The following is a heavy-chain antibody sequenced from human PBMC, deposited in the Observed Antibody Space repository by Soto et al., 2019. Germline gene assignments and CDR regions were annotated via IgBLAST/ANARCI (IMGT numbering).Heavy chain of an antibody. CDR1: GGSISSSNW. V-gene: IGHV4-4*02. CDR2: IYHSGST. CDR3: ARAGVLFYGMDV. J-gene: IGHJ6*02. Sequence: QVQLQESGPGLVKPSGTLSLTCAVSGGSISSSNWWSWVRQPPGKGLEWIGDIYHSGSTNYNPSLKRRVTISVDKSTKQVSLELSSVTAADTAVYYCARAGVLFYGMDVWGQGTTVTVSS. D-gene: IGHD2-15*01.